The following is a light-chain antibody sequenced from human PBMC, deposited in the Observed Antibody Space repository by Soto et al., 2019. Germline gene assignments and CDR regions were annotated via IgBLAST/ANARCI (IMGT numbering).Light chain of an antibody. Sequence: QSALTQPASVSGSPGQSVTLSCTGSSSDVGGYHYVSWYQHHPGKAPKIIIYDVNKRPSGVPDRFSGSKSGNTASLTISGLQTEEEADYYCCSYAGSYTLVFGGGTKLTVL. CDR1: SSDVGGYHY. CDR3: CSYAGSYTLV. V-gene: IGLV2-11*01. CDR2: DVN. J-gene: IGLJ2*01.